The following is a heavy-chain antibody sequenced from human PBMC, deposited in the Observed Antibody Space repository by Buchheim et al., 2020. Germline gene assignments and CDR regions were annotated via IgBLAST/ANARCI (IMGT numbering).Heavy chain of an antibody. CDR3: AREAYYDILTGTPFDP. CDR2: INPSGGST. Sequence: QVQLVQSGAEVKKPGASVKVSCKASGYTFTSYYMHWVRQAPGQGLEWMGKINPSGGSTSCPQKFQGRVTMTRDTATSTANMELGSLRSEDTAVYYCAREAYYDILTGTPFDPWGQGTL. D-gene: IGHD3-9*01. CDR1: GYTFTSYY. J-gene: IGHJ5*02. V-gene: IGHV1-46*01.